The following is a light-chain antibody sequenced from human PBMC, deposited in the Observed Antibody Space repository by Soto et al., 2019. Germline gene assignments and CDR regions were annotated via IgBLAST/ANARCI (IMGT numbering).Light chain of an antibody. V-gene: IGKV3-15*01. Sequence: EIVMTQSPATLSVSPGERATLSCRASHRVSSYLAWYQQRPGQAPRLLIYGASTRATGIPARFSGSASGTEFTLTISSLQSEDFAIDYCQQYNNWPLTFGGGTKVEIK. CDR3: QQYNNWPLT. CDR2: GAS. J-gene: IGKJ4*01. CDR1: HRVSSY.